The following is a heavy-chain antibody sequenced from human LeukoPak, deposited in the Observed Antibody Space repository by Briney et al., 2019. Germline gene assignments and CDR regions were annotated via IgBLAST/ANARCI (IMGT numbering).Heavy chain of an antibody. J-gene: IGHJ5*02. CDR1: GYTPTSYD. V-gene: IGHV1-2*02. CDR3: ARGPLEYCSGGSCYSGRNWLDP. CDR2: INPNTADT. Sequence: ASVKVSCKASGYTPTSYDINWVRQAPAHGLEWMGWINPNTADTNYAQKFQGRVTMTRDTSISTAYMELRRLTYDDTAVYYCARGPLEYCSGGSCYSGRNWLDPWGQGTRVTASS. D-gene: IGHD2-15*01.